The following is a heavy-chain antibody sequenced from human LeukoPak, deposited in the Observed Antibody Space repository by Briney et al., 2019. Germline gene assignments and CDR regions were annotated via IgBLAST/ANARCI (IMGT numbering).Heavy chain of an antibody. CDR2: IRYDGSEK. CDR3: ARDNILTGLT. Sequence: GGSLRLSCAASGFTFSSSWMSWVRQAPGKGLEWVANIRYDGSEKYYVDSVKGRFTISRDNAKNSLYLQMNSLTAEDTAVYYCARDNILTGLTGGQGTLVTVSS. D-gene: IGHD3-9*01. CDR1: GFTFSSSW. V-gene: IGHV3-7*01. J-gene: IGHJ4*02.